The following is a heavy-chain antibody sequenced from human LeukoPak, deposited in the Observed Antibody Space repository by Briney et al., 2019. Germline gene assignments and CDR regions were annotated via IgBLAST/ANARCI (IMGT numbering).Heavy chain of an antibody. J-gene: IGHJ4*02. D-gene: IGHD6-13*01. CDR3: ARDRAAGIFDY. V-gene: IGHV4-34*01. CDR2: INHSGNT. CDR1: GGSLSGYY. Sequence: PSETLSLTCAVYGGSLSGYYWSWIRQPPGKGLEWIGEINHSGNTNYNPSLKSRVTISVDTSKDQISLKVSSVTAADTAVYYCARDRAAGIFDYWGQGTPVTVSS.